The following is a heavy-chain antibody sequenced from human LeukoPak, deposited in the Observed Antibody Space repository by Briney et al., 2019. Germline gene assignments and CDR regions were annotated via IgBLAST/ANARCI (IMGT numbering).Heavy chain of an antibody. CDR3: ARAAMTTTWDY. Sequence: GGSQRLSCAASGFTFSDYYMSWIRQAPGKGLEWVSYISSSGSTIYYADSVKGRFTISRDNAKNSLYLQMNSLRAEDTAVYYCARAAMTTTWDYWGQGTLVTVSS. V-gene: IGHV3-11*04. CDR2: ISSSGSTI. CDR1: GFTFSDYY. D-gene: IGHD1-26*01. J-gene: IGHJ4*02.